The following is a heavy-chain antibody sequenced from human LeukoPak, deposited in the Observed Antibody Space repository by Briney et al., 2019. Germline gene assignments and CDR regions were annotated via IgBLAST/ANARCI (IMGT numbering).Heavy chain of an antibody. D-gene: IGHD3-10*01. J-gene: IGHJ4*02. CDR3: ARNSSLMETFYS. Sequence: SETLSLTCTVSGGSLSISLSSSRYYCGWVRQPPGKRLEWIASIFYSGSTYYSPSFKSRVTISVDTSTNQFSLKMNSVTAADTAIYYCARNSSLMETFYSWGQGTLVTVSS. CDR1: GGSLSISLSSSRYY. CDR2: IFYSGST. V-gene: IGHV4-39*01.